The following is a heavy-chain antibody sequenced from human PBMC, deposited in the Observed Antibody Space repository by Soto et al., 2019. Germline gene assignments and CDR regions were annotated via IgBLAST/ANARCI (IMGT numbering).Heavy chain of an antibody. J-gene: IGHJ4*02. CDR3: ARHVRGKQLAVFLWYFDY. Sequence: SETLSLTCTVSGGSISSSSYYWGWIRQPPGKGLEWIGSIYYSGSTYYNPSLKSRVTISVDTSKNQFSLKLSSVTAADTAVYYCARHVRGKQLAVFLWYFDYWGQGTLVTVSS. D-gene: IGHD3-10*02. CDR2: IYYSGST. CDR1: GGSISSSSYY. V-gene: IGHV4-39*01.